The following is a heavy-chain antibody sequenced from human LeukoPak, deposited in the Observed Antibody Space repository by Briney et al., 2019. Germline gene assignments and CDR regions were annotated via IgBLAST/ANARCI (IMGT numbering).Heavy chain of an antibody. CDR2: ISGRGGST. Sequence: GGSLRLSCAASGFTFSSDAMSWVRQAPGKGLELVSVISGRGGSTYYADSVKGRFTISRDNSKNTLYLQMNSLRAEDTAVYYCAKGVYYYDSRDYYYTYYFDYWGQGTLVTVSS. J-gene: IGHJ4*02. V-gene: IGHV3-23*01. D-gene: IGHD3-22*01. CDR1: GFTFSSDA. CDR3: AKGVYYYDSRDYYYTYYFDY.